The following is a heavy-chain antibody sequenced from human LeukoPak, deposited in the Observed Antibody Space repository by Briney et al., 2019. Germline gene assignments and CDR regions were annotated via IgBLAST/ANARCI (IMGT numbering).Heavy chain of an antibody. CDR1: GGSISSYY. D-gene: IGHD6-13*01. J-gene: IGHJ6*03. V-gene: IGHV4-4*07. CDR3: AREKAAAGTGWGNYYYYYMDV. Sequence: SETLSLTCTASGGSISSYYWSWIRQPAGKGLEWIGRIYTSGSTNYNPSLKSRVTMSVDTSKNQFSLKLSSVTAADTAVYYCAREKAAAGTGWGNYYYYYMDVWGKGTTVTVSS. CDR2: IYTSGST.